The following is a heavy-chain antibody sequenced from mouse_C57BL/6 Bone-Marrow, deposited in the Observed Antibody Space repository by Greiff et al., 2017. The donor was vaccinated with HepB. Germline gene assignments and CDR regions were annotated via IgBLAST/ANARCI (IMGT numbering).Heavy chain of an antibody. CDR2: IYPRSGNT. J-gene: IGHJ3*01. CDR3: ARSGLGLLFAY. CDR1: GYTFTSYG. V-gene: IGHV1-81*01. Sequence: VKLQQSGAELARPGASVKLSCKASGYTFTSYGISWVKQRTGQGLEWIGEIYPRSGNTYYNEKFKGKATLTADKSSSTAYMELRSLTSEDSAVYFCARSGLGLLFAYWGQGTLVTVSA. D-gene: IGHD4-1*01.